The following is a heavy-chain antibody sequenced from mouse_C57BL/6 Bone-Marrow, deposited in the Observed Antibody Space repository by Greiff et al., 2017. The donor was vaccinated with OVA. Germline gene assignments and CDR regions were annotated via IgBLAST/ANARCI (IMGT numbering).Heavy chain of an antibody. CDR3: ARPRWFAY. V-gene: IGHV1-85*01. CDR1: GYTFTSYD. CDR2: IYPRDGST. Sequence: QVQLQQPGAELVMPGASVKLSCKASGYTFTSYDINWVKQRPGQGLEWIGWIYPRDGSTKYNEKFKGKATLTVDTSSSTAYMELHSLTSEDSAVYFCARPRWFAYWGQGTLVTVSA. J-gene: IGHJ3*01.